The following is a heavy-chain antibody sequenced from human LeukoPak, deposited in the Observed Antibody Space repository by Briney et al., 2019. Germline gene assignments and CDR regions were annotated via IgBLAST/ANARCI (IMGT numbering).Heavy chain of an antibody. CDR3: ARGGIRVEDYYGSGSFARNWFDP. V-gene: IGHV1-2*02. CDR1: GYTFTGYY. CDR2: INPNSGGT. D-gene: IGHD3-10*01. J-gene: IGHJ5*02. Sequence: ASVKVSCKASGYTFTGYYMHWVRQAPGQGLEWMGWINPNSGGTNYAQKFQGRVTMTRDTPISTAYMEPSRLRSDDTAVYYCARGGIRVEDYYGSGSFARNWFDPWGQGTLVTVSS.